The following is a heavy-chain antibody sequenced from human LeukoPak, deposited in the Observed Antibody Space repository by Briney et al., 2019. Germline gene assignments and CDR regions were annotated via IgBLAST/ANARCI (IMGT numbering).Heavy chain of an antibody. J-gene: IGHJ2*01. CDR2: INHSGST. CDR1: GGSFSGYY. V-gene: IGHV4-34*01. D-gene: IGHD2-21*02. CDR3: ARSTRRGYIVVVTAPRGYFDL. Sequence: SETLSLTCVVYGGSFSGYYWSWIRQPPGKGLEWIGEINHSGSTNYNPSLKSRVTISVDTSKNQFSLKLSSVTAADTAVYYCARSTRRGYIVVVTAPRGYFDLWGRGTLVTVSS.